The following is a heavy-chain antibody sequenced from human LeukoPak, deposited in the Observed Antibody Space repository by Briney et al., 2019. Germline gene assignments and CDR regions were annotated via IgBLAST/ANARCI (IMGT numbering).Heavy chain of an antibody. Sequence: PGGSLRLSCAASGFTFTSYAMNWVRQAPGKGLEWVSAISGGVGSTYYADSVKGRFTISRDNSKNTLYLQMNSLRAEDTAVYYCAKDLGRYRNNYFDYWGQGTLVTVSS. J-gene: IGHJ4*02. CDR1: GFTFTSYA. CDR2: ISGGVGST. D-gene: IGHD1-26*01. V-gene: IGHV3-23*01. CDR3: AKDLGRYRNNYFDY.